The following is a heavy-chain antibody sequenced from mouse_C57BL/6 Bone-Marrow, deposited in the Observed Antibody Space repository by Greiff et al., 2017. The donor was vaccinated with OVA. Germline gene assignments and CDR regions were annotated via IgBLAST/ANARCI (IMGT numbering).Heavy chain of an antibody. D-gene: IGHD1-1*01. CDR3: AKPVSYGSSYWWYFDV. CDR2: IYPRDGST. J-gene: IGHJ1*03. V-gene: IGHV1-85*01. Sequence: VKLVESGPELVKPGASVKLSCKASGYTFTSYDINWVKQRPGQGLEWIGWIYPRDGSTKYNEKFKGKATLTVDTSSSTAYMELHSLTSEDSAVYFCAKPVSYGSSYWWYFDVWGTGTTVTVSS. CDR1: GYTFTSYD.